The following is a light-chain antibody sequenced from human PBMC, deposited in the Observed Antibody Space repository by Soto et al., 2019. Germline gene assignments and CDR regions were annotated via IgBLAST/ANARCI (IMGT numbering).Light chain of an antibody. CDR3: QQTLSVPRT. J-gene: IGKJ1*01. CDR1: QSVGNN. V-gene: IGKV3-15*01. CDR2: GAS. Sequence: EIVMTQSPATLSVSPGERATLSCRASQSVGNNLAWYQQRPGQAPRLLIHGASTRATDIPTRFSGRGSGTEFTLTISSLQSEDFATYYCQQTLSVPRTFGLGTKVEIK.